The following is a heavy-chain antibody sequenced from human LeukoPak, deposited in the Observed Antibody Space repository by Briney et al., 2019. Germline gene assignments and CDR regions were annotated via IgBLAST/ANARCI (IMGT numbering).Heavy chain of an antibody. J-gene: IGHJ3*02. CDR3: ANRLFGDGAAFDI. Sequence: PGGSLRLSCAASGFTFSSYAMSWVRQAPGKGLEWVSAISGSGGSTYYADSVKGRFTISRDNSKNTLYLQMNSLRAEDTAVYYCANRLFGDGAAFDIWGQGTMVTVSS. D-gene: IGHD3-22*01. CDR1: GFTFSSYA. V-gene: IGHV3-23*01. CDR2: ISGSGGST.